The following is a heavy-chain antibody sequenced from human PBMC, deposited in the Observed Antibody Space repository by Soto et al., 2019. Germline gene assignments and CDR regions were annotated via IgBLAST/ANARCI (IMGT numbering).Heavy chain of an antibody. Sequence: PSETLSVTCTVSGGFISRGRYYWSWIRQHPGKGLEWIGYIYYSGSTYYNPSLKSRVTISVDTSKNQFSLKLSSVTAADTAVYYCARYTRGFGMDVWGQGTTVT. D-gene: IGHD1-20*01. V-gene: IGHV4-31*03. CDR2: IYYSGST. CDR3: ARYTRGFGMDV. J-gene: IGHJ6*02. CDR1: GGFISRGRYY.